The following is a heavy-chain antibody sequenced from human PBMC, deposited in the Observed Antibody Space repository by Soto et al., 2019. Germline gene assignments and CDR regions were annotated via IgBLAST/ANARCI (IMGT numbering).Heavy chain of an antibody. CDR2: MNPNRGNT. V-gene: IGHV1-8*01. J-gene: IGHJ5*02. D-gene: IGHD3-16*01. CDR1: GYTFTSYD. Sequence: QVQLVQSGAEVKKPGASVKVSCKASGYTFTSYDINWVRQATGQGLEWMGWMNPNRGNTGYAQKFQGRGTMTRNTSISTAYMELRSLRSEDTAVYYCASRHPHGDWFDPWGQGTLVTVSS. CDR3: ASRHPHGDWFDP.